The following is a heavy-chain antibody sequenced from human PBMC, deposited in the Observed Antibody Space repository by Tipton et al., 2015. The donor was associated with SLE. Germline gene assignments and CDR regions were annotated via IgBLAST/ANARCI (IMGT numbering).Heavy chain of an antibody. CDR1: GGSISSGGYY. D-gene: IGHD1-1*01. J-gene: IGHJ2*01. CDR2: IYYSGST. V-gene: IGHV4-31*03. CDR3: GGTGTTGWHFDL. Sequence: TLSLTCTVPGGSISSGGYYWSWIRQHPGKGLEWIGYIYYSGSTYYNPSLKSRVTISVDTSKNQFSLKLSSVTAADTAVYYCGGTGTTGWHFDLWGRGTLVTVSS.